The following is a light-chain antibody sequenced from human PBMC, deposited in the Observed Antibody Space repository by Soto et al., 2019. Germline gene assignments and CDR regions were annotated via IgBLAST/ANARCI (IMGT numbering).Light chain of an antibody. CDR2: EVS. Sequence: DVVVTQTLLSLAVTTGQPASISCKSSRSLLYNNGKTHLYWYLQRPGQPPQPLIYEVSSRLSGVPYRFSGGGSGTDFTLKISRVEAEDFGVYYCIQSKGLPLTFGGGTKVEIK. V-gene: IGKV2D-29*01. CDR1: RSLLYNNGKTH. CDR3: IQSKGLPLT. J-gene: IGKJ4*01.